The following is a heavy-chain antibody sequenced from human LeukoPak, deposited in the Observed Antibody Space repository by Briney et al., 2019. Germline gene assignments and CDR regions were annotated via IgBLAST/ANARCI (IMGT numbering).Heavy chain of an antibody. CDR1: GYTFSNYH. Sequence: ASVKVSCKASGYTFSNYHIHWVRQAPGQGIEWMGIINPRYGSTTYAQKFQGRVTMTRDMSTSTVYMELSSLRSEDTAVYYCAREEARDGSTGDYFDYWGQGTLLTVSS. J-gene: IGHJ4*02. CDR3: AREEARDGSTGDYFDY. CDR2: INPRYGST. D-gene: IGHD5-24*01. V-gene: IGHV1-46*01.